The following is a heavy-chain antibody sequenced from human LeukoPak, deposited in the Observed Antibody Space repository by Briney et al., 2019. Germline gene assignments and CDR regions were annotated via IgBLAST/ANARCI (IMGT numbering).Heavy chain of an antibody. D-gene: IGHD3-16*02. CDR2: ILHNGDST. Sequence: GALRLSCAVSGFTCSTYVMSWVRQAPGKGLEWLSLILHNGDSTYYADSVKGRFTISRDNSKNTLYLQMNSLRAEDTAVYYCARLSSFAFDIWGQGTMVTVSS. CDR3: ARLSSFAFDI. J-gene: IGHJ3*02. CDR1: GFTCSTYV. V-gene: IGHV3-23*01.